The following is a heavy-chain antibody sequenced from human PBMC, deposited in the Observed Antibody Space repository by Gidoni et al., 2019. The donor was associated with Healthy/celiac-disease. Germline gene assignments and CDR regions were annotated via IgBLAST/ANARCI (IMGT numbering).Heavy chain of an antibody. J-gene: IGHJ4*02. V-gene: IGHV3-23*01. Sequence: EVQLLESGGGLVQPGGSLRLSCAASVFTFSSYARSWVRQAPGKGLGWVSAISGSGGSTDDADYVKGRFTISRDNSKNTLYLQMNSLRAEDTDVYYCAKIHGGYYDFWYDETLDYWGQGTLVTVSS. CDR2: ISGSGGST. CDR3: AKIHGGYYDFWYDETLDY. D-gene: IGHD3-3*01. CDR1: VFTFSSYA.